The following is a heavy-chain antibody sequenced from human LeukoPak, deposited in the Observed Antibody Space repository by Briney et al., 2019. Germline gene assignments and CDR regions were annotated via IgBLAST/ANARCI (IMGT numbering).Heavy chain of an antibody. Sequence: GGSLGLSCAASGFTLSSYWMSWVRQAPGKGLEWVANIKYDGSEKDYVDSVKGRFTISRDNAKNSLYLQMNSLRAEDTAVYYCARDIAPAGLFFDYWGQGTLVTVSS. CDR3: ARDIAPAGLFFDY. V-gene: IGHV3-7*01. D-gene: IGHD6-13*01. CDR1: GFTLSSYW. CDR2: IKYDGSEK. J-gene: IGHJ4*02.